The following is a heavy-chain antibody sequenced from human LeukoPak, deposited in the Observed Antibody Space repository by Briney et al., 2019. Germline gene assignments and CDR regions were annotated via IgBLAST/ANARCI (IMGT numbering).Heavy chain of an antibody. D-gene: IGHD6-13*01. Sequence: GGSLRLSCAASGFTFSNAWMSWVRQAPGKGLEWVGRIKSKTDGGTTDYAAPVKGRFTISRDDSKNTLYLQINSLKTEDTAVYYCTTDRIAAAGVDYWGQGTLVTVSS. V-gene: IGHV3-15*01. CDR3: TTDRIAAAGVDY. CDR2: IKSKTDGGTT. J-gene: IGHJ4*02. CDR1: GFTFSNAW.